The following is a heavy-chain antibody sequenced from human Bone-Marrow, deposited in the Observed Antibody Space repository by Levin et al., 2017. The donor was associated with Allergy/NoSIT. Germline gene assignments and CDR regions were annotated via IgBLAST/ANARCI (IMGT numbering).Heavy chain of an antibody. CDR2: ISWNSGSI. V-gene: IGHV3-9*01. CDR1: GFTFDDYA. Sequence: GGSLRLSCAASGFTFDDYAMHWVRQAPGKGLEWVSGISWNSGSIGYADSVKGRFTISRDNAKNSLYLQMNSLRAEDTALYYCAKGNFGGGYYGMDVWGQGTTVTVSS. D-gene: IGHD3-10*01. J-gene: IGHJ6*02. CDR3: AKGNFGGGYYGMDV.